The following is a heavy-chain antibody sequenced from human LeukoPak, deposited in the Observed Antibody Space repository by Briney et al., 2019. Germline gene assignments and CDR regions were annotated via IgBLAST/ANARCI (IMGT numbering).Heavy chain of an antibody. V-gene: IGHV3-23*01. D-gene: IGHD3-22*01. CDR3: AITYYSDSFDY. Sequence: GFTFRSYAXNWVRQAPGKGLXGGSVISDTGGSKDYAASVKGRFTISRDNTKNRMYMQMNSLRAEDTAVYYCAITYYSDSFDYWGQGTLVTVSS. J-gene: IGHJ4*02. CDR2: ISDTGGSK. CDR1: GFTFRSYA.